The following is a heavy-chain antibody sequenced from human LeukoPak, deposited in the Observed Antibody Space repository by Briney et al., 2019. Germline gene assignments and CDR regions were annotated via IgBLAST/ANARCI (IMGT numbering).Heavy chain of an antibody. CDR3: ARDHSGYGN. D-gene: IGHD5-12*01. CDR1: GFIFDNHW. CDR2: INGDASEK. Sequence: GGSLRLSCAASGFIFDNHWMSWVRQAPGKGLEWVANINGDASEKNYVDSVRGRFTISRDNVKNSLYLQMTSLRAEDTAVYYCARDHSGYGNWGQGTLVTVSS. V-gene: IGHV3-7*04. J-gene: IGHJ4*02.